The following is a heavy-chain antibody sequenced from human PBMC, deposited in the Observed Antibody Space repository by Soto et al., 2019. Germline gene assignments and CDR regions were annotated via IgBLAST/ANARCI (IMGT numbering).Heavy chain of an antibody. D-gene: IGHD3-10*01. V-gene: IGHV4-34*01. J-gene: IGHJ4*02. CDR1: GGPFSDFF. CDR2: INHRGST. CDR3: ARGSRIVYVSGAGTYHVFDY. Sequence: QVQLQQGGAGLLKPSETLSLTCTVSGGPFSDFFWSWIRQPPGKGLVWIGEINHRGSTQHNPSLNRRDSMSVDPSKNQISLKLTSVTAADTAVNYCARGSRIVYVSGAGTYHVFDYWGQGALVAVSS.